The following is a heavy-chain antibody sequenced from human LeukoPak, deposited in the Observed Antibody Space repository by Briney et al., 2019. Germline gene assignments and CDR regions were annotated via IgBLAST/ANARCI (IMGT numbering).Heavy chain of an antibody. D-gene: IGHD6-13*01. CDR3: ARGLFRIAAAGTVDY. CDR2: ISTTSGSI. CDR1: RFIFSNFG. Sequence: PGGSLRLSCAASRFIFSNFGMHWVRQAPGKGLEWISYISTTSGSIYYADSVKDRFTLSINNAKNSLYLQMDSLRDDDTAMYYCARGLFRIAAAGTVDYWGQGTLVTVSS. V-gene: IGHV3-48*02. J-gene: IGHJ4*02.